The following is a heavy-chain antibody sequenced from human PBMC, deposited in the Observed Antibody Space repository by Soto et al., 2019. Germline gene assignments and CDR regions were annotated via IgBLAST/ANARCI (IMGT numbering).Heavy chain of an antibody. Sequence: GASVKVSCKASGFSFSDYFMHWVRQAPGQGLEWMGIINPSGDSRNYAQKFQGRVTITRDNSKNTLYLQMNSLRAEDTAVYYCAKGDITGTPRFGYWGQGTLVTVSS. D-gene: IGHD1-20*01. V-gene: IGHV1-46*01. CDR1: GFSFSDYF. CDR2: INPSGDSR. CDR3: AKGDITGTPRFGY. J-gene: IGHJ4*02.